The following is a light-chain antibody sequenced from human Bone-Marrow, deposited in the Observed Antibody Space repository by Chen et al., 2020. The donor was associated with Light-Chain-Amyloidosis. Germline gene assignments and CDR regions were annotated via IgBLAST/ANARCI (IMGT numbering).Light chain of an antibody. CDR1: QSINHY. V-gene: IGKV1-39*01. CDR2: AAS. J-gene: IGKJ5*01. Sequence: DIQMTQSRFSFSESVGDRVTITCRASQSINHYLNWYQHSPGKAPKLLIHAASTLHGGVPSRFSGSGSVTDFTLTITSLQPEDFATYYCQQTFMTPRAFGQGTRLEIK. CDR3: QQTFMTPRA.